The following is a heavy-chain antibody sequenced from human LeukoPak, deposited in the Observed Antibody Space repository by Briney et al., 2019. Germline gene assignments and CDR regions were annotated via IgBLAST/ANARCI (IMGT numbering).Heavy chain of an antibody. CDR1: GGSISSGGYS. D-gene: IGHD6-19*01. Sequence: PSQTLSLTCAVSGGSISSGGYSWSWIRQPPGKGLEWIGYIYHSGSTYYNPSLKSRVTISVDRSKNQFSLKLSSVTAADTAVYYCARAKIAVAATGKRISVGYFDYWGQGTLVTVSS. CDR2: IYHSGST. V-gene: IGHV4-30-2*01. CDR3: ARAKIAVAATGKRISVGYFDY. J-gene: IGHJ4*02.